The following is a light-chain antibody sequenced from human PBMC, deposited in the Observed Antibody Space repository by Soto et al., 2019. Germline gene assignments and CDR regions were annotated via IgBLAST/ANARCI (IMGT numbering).Light chain of an antibody. Sequence: QSVLTQPPSVSGAPGQRVTISCTGSSSNIGAGYDVFWYQQLPGTAPKLLIYINTNRPSGVPDRFSGSKSGTSASLAITGLQAEDEAYYYCQSYDSSLSGVVFGGGTKVTVL. CDR1: SSNIGAGYD. CDR2: INT. J-gene: IGLJ2*01. V-gene: IGLV1-40*01. CDR3: QSYDSSLSGVV.